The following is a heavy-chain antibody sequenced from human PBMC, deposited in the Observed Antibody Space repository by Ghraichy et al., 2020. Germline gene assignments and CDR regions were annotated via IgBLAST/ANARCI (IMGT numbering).Heavy chain of an antibody. Sequence: GESLNIFCAASGFTFSSYSINWVRQAPGKGLEWVSSISSSSSYTYYADSVKGRFTISRDNAKNSLYLQMKSLRDEYTAVYYCAIGTPWDYWGQGTLVTVSS. J-gene: IGHJ4*02. CDR3: AIGTPWDY. D-gene: IGHD2-2*01. CDR2: ISSSSSYT. CDR1: GFTFSSYS. V-gene: IGHV3-21*01.